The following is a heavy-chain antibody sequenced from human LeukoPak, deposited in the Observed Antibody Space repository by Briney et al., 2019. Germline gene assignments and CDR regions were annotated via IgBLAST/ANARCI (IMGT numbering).Heavy chain of an antibody. CDR3: ARVDGSCSGGSCPSGNWFDP. J-gene: IGHJ5*02. Sequence: SETLSLTCAVYGVSLSSSYWSWIRQPPGKGLEWIGEINHSGVTNYNPSLKSRVIISVDTSKNQFSLNLNSVTAADTAVYYCARVDGSCSGGSCPSGNWFDPWGQGTLVTVSS. D-gene: IGHD2-15*01. V-gene: IGHV4-34*01. CDR1: GVSLSSSY. CDR2: INHSGVT.